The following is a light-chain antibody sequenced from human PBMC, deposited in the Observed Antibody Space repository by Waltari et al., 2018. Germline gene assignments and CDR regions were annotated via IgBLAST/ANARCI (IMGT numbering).Light chain of an antibody. Sequence: QSALTQPAAVSGSPGQSITISCSGTGSDVGSENLVFWYQQHPGKAPKLIIYEVNMRPSGVSDRFSGSKSGVTASLTISGLQAEDEAVYFCCSFATNSIVIFGGGTKLTVL. CDR1: GSDVGSENL. CDR3: CSFATNSIVI. V-gene: IGLV2-23*02. CDR2: EVN. J-gene: IGLJ2*01.